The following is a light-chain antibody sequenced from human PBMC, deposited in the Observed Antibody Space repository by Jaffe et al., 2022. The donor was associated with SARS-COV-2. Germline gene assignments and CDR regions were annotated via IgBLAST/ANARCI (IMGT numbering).Light chain of an antibody. J-gene: IGKJ1*01. CDR3: QESHSIPWT. CDR2: AVD. CDR1: QYIANS. V-gene: IGKV1-39*01. Sequence: DIQMTQSPSSLSASVGDRVTIACRASQYIANSLNWYQQKPGKAPKLLIHAVDSLQSGVPSRFSGSGSGTDFTLSISSLQPEDFATYYCQESHSIPWTFGQGTKVEIK.